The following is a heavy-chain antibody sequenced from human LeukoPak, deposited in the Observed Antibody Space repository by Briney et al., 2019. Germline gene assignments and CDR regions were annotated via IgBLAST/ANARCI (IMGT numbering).Heavy chain of an antibody. D-gene: IGHD4-17*01. CDR3: ARDYGDYWWFDP. J-gene: IGHJ5*02. Sequence: PGRSLRLSCAASGFTFDDYAMHWVRQAPGKGLEWVSGISWNSGSIGYADSVKGRFTISRDNAKNSLYLQMNSLRAEDTALYHCARDYGDYWWFDPWGQGTLVTVSS. V-gene: IGHV3-9*01. CDR2: ISWNSGSI. CDR1: GFTFDDYA.